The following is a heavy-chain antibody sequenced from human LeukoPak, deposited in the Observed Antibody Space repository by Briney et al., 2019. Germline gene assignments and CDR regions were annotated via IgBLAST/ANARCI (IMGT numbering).Heavy chain of an antibody. V-gene: IGHV4-38-2*02. CDR3: AREESPYYDFWSGYPRGFDI. D-gene: IGHD3-3*01. CDR1: GYSISSGYY. J-gene: IGHJ3*02. CDR2: INHSGST. Sequence: ASETLSLTCTVSGYSISSGYYWSWIRQPPGKGLEWIGEINHSGSTNYNPSLKSRVTISVDTSKNQFSLKLSSVTAADTAVYYCAREESPYYDFWSGYPRGFDIWGQGTMVTVSS.